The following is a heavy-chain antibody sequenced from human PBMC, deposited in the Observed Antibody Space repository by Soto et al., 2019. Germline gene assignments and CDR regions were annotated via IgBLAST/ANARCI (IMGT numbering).Heavy chain of an antibody. J-gene: IGHJ4*02. CDR3: ARVGY. CDR1: GFTFSRGG. V-gene: IGHV3-21*01. CDR2: ISSGSSDT. Sequence: LRLSCEASGFTFSRGGMNWVRRVAGKELEWVASISSGSSDTWYADSVKGRFIISRDNAQNSLFLQMNTLRPEDTAMYYCARVGYWGPGTQVTVSS.